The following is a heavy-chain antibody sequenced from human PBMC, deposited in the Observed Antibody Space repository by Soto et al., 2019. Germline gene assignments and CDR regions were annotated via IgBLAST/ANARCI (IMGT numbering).Heavy chain of an antibody. Sequence: QVQLVQSGAEVKKPGSSVKVSCKTSGGTFRTPAISWVRQAPGQGLEWMGGIMPVFSTPDYAQKFQGRVTITADESTGTAYMELSSLRSEDTAVYYCARDKDRQQLGGNYYYIMDVWGQGTTVTVSS. CDR2: IMPVFSTP. CDR3: ARDKDRQQLGGNYYYIMDV. D-gene: IGHD3-3*02. J-gene: IGHJ6*01. CDR1: GGTFRTPA. V-gene: IGHV1-69*12.